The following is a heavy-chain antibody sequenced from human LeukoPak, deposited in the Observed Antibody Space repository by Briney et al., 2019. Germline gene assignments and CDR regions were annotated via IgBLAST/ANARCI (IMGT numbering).Heavy chain of an antibody. CDR2: ISWDGGST. J-gene: IGHJ4*02. V-gene: IGHV3-43D*03. CDR1: GFTFDDYA. D-gene: IGHD3-10*01. CDR3: AKDIRSGRSYIFDY. Sequence: GGSLRLSCAASGFTFDDYAMHWVRQAPGKGLEWVSLISWDGGSTYYADSVKGRFTIPRDNSKNSLYLQMNSLRAEDTALYYCAKDIRSGRSYIFDYWGQGTLVTVSS.